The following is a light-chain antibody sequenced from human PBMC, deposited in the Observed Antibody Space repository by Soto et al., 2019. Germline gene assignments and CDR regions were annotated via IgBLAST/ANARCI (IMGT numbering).Light chain of an antibody. V-gene: IGKV1-39*01. J-gene: IGKJ1*01. CDR3: QQSHSTPWT. CDR1: QSIRSY. CDR2: AAS. Sequence: DIQMTQSPSSLSASVGDRVTITCRASQSIRSYLNWYQQKRGKAPKLLIYAASNLQSGVPARFSGSGSGTDFTHTISSLQPEEFATYYCQQSHSTPWTLGHGTKV.